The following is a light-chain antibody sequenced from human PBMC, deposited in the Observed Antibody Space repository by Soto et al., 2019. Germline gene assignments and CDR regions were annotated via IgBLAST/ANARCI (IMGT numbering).Light chain of an antibody. Sequence: DIQMTQSPSTLSASVGDRVTITCRASQSISSWLAWYQQKPGKAPKLLIYKASSLESGVPSRFSGSGSGTEFTLTISCLQPDDFATYYCQQYNSYPWTFGQATKVEIK. J-gene: IGKJ1*01. CDR2: KAS. V-gene: IGKV1-5*03. CDR1: QSISSW. CDR3: QQYNSYPWT.